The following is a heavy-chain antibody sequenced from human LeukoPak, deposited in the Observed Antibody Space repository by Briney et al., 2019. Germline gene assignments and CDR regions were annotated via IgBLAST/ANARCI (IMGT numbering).Heavy chain of an antibody. CDR2: IYYSGST. CDR3: ARDLNSYGWFDP. D-gene: IGHD4-17*01. Sequence: AETLSLTCTVSGVTISSYYWIWIRQPPGKGLEWIGYIYYSGSTNYNPSLKSRVTISVDTSKNQFSLKLSSVTAADTAVYYCARDLNSYGWFDPWGQGTLVTVYS. CDR1: GVTISSYY. V-gene: IGHV4-59*01. J-gene: IGHJ5*02.